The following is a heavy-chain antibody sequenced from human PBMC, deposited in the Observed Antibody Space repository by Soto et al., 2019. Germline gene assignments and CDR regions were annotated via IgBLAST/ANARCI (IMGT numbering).Heavy chain of an antibody. CDR1: GITFSNYN. J-gene: IGHJ4*02. CDR2: ISASGSYI. D-gene: IGHD5-18*01. CDR3: AIDWGYSYGHAFDS. Sequence: WGSLRLSCAASGITFSNYNINWVSQVPGTGLAWVSYISASGSYIYYADSVKGRFTISRDNAKNSMYLQMNSLRAEDTAVYYCAIDWGYSYGHAFDSWGQGTLVTVSS. V-gene: IGHV3-21*01.